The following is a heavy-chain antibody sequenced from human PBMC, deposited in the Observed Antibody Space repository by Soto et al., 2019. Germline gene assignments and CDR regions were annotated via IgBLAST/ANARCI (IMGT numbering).Heavy chain of an antibody. CDR1: GFTFSSYA. CDR3: ARAHTLGYYDFWSGYFPDY. Sequence: VGSLRLSCAASGFTFSSYAMHWVRQAPGKGLEWVAVISYDGSNKYYADSVKGRFTISRDNSKNTLYLQMNSLRAEDTAVYYCARAHTLGYYDFWSGYFPDYWGQGTLVTVSS. V-gene: IGHV3-30-3*01. D-gene: IGHD3-3*01. CDR2: ISYDGSNK. J-gene: IGHJ4*02.